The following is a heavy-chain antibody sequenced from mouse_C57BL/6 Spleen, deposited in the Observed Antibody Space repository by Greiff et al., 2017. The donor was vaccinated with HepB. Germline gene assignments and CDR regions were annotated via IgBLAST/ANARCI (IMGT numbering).Heavy chain of an antibody. CDR3: ARETAQATSFDN. V-gene: IGHV1-80*01. D-gene: IGHD3-2*02. CDR2: IYPGDGDT. CDR1: GYAFSSYW. J-gene: IGHJ2*01. Sequence: LQESGAELVKPGASVKISCKASGYAFSSYWMNWVKQRPGKGLEWIGQIYPGDGDTNYNGKFKGKATLTADKSSSTAYMQLSSLTSEDSAVYFCARETAQATSFDNWGQGTTLTVSS.